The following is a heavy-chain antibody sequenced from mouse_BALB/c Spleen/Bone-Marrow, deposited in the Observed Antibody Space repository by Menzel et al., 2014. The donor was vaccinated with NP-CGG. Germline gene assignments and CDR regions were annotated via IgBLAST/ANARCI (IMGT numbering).Heavy chain of an antibody. CDR1: GYSFIGYT. J-gene: IGHJ3*01. CDR2: INPYNGGT. CDR3: ARDYYGSSYGFAY. D-gene: IGHD1-1*01. Sequence: VQLQHSGPELVKPGASMKISCKASGYSFIGYTMNWVKQSHGKNLEWIGLINPYNGGTSYNQKFKGKATLTVDKSSSTAYMELLSLTSEDSAVYYCARDYYGSSYGFAYWGQGTLVTVSA. V-gene: IGHV1-26*01.